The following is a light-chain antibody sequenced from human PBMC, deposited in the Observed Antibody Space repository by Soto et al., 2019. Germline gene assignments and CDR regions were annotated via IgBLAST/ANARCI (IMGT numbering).Light chain of an antibody. J-gene: IGKJ4*01. CDR1: QSVSYN. CDR3: QQYKNWPPLT. V-gene: IGKV3-15*01. Sequence: EIVMTQSPATLSVSPGETATLSCRASQSVSYNLAWYQQKPGQGPRLLIYGAFTRATGIPARFSGSGSGTEFNLTLSSLQSEDFALYYCQQYKNWPPLTFGGGTKVEIK. CDR2: GAF.